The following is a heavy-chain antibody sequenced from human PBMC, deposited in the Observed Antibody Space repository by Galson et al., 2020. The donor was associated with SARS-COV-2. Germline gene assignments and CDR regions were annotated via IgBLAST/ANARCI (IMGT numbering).Heavy chain of an antibody. J-gene: IGHJ4*02. D-gene: IGHD2-2*01. Sequence: SETLSLTCTVSGGSISSGGYYWSWIRQHPGKGLEWIGYIYYSGSTYYNPSLKSRVTISVDTSKNQFSLKLSSVTAADTAVYYCARARLVGDIVVVPAYHEYGFSTFFDYWGQGTLVTVSS. V-gene: IGHV4-31*03. CDR3: ARARLVGDIVVVPAYHEYGFSTFFDY. CDR2: IYYSGST. CDR1: GGSISSGGYY.